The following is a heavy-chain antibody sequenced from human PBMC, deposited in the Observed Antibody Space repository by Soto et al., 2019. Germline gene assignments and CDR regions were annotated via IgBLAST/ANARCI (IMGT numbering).Heavy chain of an antibody. CDR2: ISAYNGNT. Sequence: QVQLVQSGAEVKKPGASVKVSCKASGYTFTSYGISWVRQAPGQGLEWMGWISAYNGNTNYAQKLQGRVTMTTDTSTSTAYMELRSLRSDDTAVYYCARDGNYDILTGYDGALYGIDVWGQGTTVTGSS. CDR1: GYTFTSYG. D-gene: IGHD3-9*01. CDR3: ARDGNYDILTGYDGALYGIDV. J-gene: IGHJ6*01. V-gene: IGHV1-18*01.